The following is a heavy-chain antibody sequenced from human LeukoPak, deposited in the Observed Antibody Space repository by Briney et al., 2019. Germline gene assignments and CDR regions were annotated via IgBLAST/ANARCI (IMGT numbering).Heavy chain of an antibody. CDR3: AKDRTVVIRGVSASDA. D-gene: IGHD3-10*01. J-gene: IGHJ3*01. Sequence: PGGSLRLSCAASGFTVSSNYMSWVRQAPGKGLEWVAGFSGYGGDAHYGDSVKGRFTISRDNSKNTLYLQMDSLRAEDTAVYYCAKDRTVVIRGVSASDAWGHGTMVTVSS. V-gene: IGHV3-23*01. CDR1: GFTVSSNY. CDR2: FSGYGGDA.